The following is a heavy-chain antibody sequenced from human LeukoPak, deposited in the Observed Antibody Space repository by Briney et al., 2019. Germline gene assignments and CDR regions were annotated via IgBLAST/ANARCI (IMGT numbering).Heavy chain of an antibody. CDR2: IYYSGST. CDR1: GGSISSYY. CDR3: ARHLAVTRVNWFDP. J-gene: IGHJ5*02. Sequence: SETLSLTCTVSGGSISSYYWSWIRQPPGKGLEWIGYIYYSGSTNYNPSLKSRVTISVDTSKNQFSLKLSSVTAADTAVYYCARHLAVTRVNWFDPWGQGTLVTVSS. V-gene: IGHV4-59*08. D-gene: IGHD4-17*01.